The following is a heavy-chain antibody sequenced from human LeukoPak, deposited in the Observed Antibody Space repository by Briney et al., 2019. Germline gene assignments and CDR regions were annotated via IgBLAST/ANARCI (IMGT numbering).Heavy chain of an antibody. V-gene: IGHV4-61*01. CDR1: GGSVSSGSYY. J-gene: IGHJ3*02. Sequence: SETLSLTCTVSGGSVSSGSYYWSCIRQPPGKGLEWIAYIYYSGSTHYNPSLKSRVTISVDTSRNQFSLKLNSVTAADTAVYYCARDSNYGSRGIDAFDIWGQGTMVTVSS. CDR2: IYYSGST. CDR3: ARDSNYGSRGIDAFDI. D-gene: IGHD3-10*01.